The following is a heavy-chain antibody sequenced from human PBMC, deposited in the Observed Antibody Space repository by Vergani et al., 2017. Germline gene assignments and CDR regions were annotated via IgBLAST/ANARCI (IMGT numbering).Heavy chain of an antibody. CDR1: GGSVNNDSYF. D-gene: IGHD5-24*01. CDR2: VYYLGNP. Sequence: QLQLQESGPGLLKPSETLSFTCVVSGGSVNNDSYFWGWIRQAPGKGLEHIASVYYLGNPYYNPSVKSRVSVSVDTPKNQFSLKLSYVTAADTAVYYCVRHGYRSVIDWFDPWSQGTLVTVS. J-gene: IGHJ5*02. V-gene: IGHV4-39*01. CDR3: VRHGYRSVIDWFDP.